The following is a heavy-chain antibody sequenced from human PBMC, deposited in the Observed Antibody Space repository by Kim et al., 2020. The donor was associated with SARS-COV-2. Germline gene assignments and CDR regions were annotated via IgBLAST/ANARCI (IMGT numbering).Heavy chain of an antibody. D-gene: IGHD3-22*01. CDR3: ATSLSHLDRNGYYPYYFDC. CDR2: ISSDGTKG. Sequence: GGSLRLSCAASGFTFSGYGMHWVRQAPGKGPEWVAVISSDGTKGYYPDSVKGRFTISRDSSKNTLHLQMSSLRPEDTAVYYCATSLSHLDRNGYYPYYFDCWGQGTLVTVSS. CDR1: GFTFSGYG. V-gene: IGHV3-30*03. J-gene: IGHJ4*02.